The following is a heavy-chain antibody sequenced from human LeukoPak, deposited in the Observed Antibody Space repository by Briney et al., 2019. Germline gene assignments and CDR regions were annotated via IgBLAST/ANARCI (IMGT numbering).Heavy chain of an antibody. CDR2: ISYDGSNK. D-gene: IGHD3-16*01. Sequence: GGSLRLSCAASRFTFSSYAMHWVRQAPGKGLEWVAVISYDGSNKYYADSVKGRFTISRDNSKNTLYLQMNSLRAEDTAVYYCARPYYDYVWGSYGYYFDYWGQGTLVTVSS. V-gene: IGHV3-30-3*01. CDR3: ARPYYDYVWGSYGYYFDY. J-gene: IGHJ4*02. CDR1: RFTFSSYA.